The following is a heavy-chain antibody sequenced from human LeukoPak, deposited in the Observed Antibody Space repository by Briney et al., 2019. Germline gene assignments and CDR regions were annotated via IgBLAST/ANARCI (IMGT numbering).Heavy chain of an antibody. CDR1: GFTFSNYW. V-gene: IGHV3-74*01. D-gene: IGHD1-20*01. CDR3: TRDRSNWNDGDC. J-gene: IGHJ4*02. CDR2: INSDGSST. Sequence: TRGSLRLSCAASGFTFSNYWMHWVRQAPGQGLVWVSLINSDGSSTTYADSIKGRFTISRDNAKNTLHLQMNSLRVDDTAVYYCTRDRSNWNDGDCWGQGTLVTVSS.